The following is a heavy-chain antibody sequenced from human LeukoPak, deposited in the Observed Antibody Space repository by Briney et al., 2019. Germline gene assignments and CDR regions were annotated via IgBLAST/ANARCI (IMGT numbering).Heavy chain of an antibody. V-gene: IGHV3-30*02. CDR1: GFTFSSYG. CDR3: AKLIPSGFGELLHLPFDY. D-gene: IGHD3-10*01. J-gene: IGHJ4*02. CDR2: IRYDGSNK. Sequence: PGGSLRLSCAASGFTFSSYGMHWVRQAPGKGLEWVAFIRYDGSNKYYADSVKGRFTISRDNSKNTLYLQMNSLRAEDTAVYYCAKLIPSGFGELLHLPFDYWGQGTLVTVSS.